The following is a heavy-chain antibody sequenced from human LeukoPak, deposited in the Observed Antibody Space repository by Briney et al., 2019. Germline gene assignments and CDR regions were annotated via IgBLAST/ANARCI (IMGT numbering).Heavy chain of an antibody. Sequence: GRSLRLSCAASGFTFDDYAMHWVRQAPGKGLEWVSGISWNSGSMGYADSVKGRFTISRDNAKNSLYLQMNSLRAEDMALYYCAKAMDDILTYPDYWGQGTLVTVSS. D-gene: IGHD3-9*01. J-gene: IGHJ4*02. CDR1: GFTFDDYA. CDR3: AKAMDDILTYPDY. V-gene: IGHV3-9*03. CDR2: ISWNSGSM.